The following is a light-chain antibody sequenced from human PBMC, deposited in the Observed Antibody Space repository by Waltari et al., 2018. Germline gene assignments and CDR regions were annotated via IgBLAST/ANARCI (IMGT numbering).Light chain of an antibody. V-gene: IGLV2-14*01. Sequence: QSALTQPASVSGSPGQSVTIFCAGTSNDDGGYNSVSWYQEHPGQAPRVIIYDVSDRPSGVSDRFSGSKSGNTASLTISGLQAEDEADYYCSSQSSNDVVLFGGGTKLTVL. CDR2: DVS. J-gene: IGLJ2*01. CDR3: SSQSSNDVVL. CDR1: SNDDGGYNS.